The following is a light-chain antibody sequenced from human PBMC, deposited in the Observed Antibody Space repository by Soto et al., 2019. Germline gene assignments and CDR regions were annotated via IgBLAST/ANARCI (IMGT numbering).Light chain of an antibody. CDR3: QTWGTGPWV. Sequence: QPVLTQSPSASASLGASVKLTCTLSSGHSSYAIAWHQQQPEKGPRYLMKLNSDGSHSKGDGIPDRFSGSISGAERYLTISSLQSEDEADYYCQTWGTGPWVFGGGTKLTVL. CDR1: SGHSSYA. J-gene: IGLJ3*02. CDR2: LNSDGSH. V-gene: IGLV4-69*01.